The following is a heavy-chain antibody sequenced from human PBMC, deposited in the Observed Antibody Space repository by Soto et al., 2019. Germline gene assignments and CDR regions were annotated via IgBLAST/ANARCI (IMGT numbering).Heavy chain of an antibody. Sequence: SETLSLTCTVSGGSISSGGYYWSWIRQHPGKGLEWIGYIYYSGSTNYNPSLKSRVTISVDTSKNQFSLKLSSVTAADTAVYYCARMRALRGHKSYYYYYGMDVWGQGTTVTVSS. J-gene: IGHJ6*02. CDR3: ARMRALRGHKSYYYYYGMDV. CDR1: GGSISSGGYY. D-gene: IGHD3-10*01. CDR2: IYYSGST. V-gene: IGHV4-31*03.